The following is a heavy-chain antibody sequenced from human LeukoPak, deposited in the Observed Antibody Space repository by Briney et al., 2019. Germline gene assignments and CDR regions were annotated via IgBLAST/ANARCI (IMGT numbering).Heavy chain of an antibody. D-gene: IGHD3-22*01. J-gene: IGHJ4*02. Sequence: GGSLRLSCVASGFAFSSYGMNWGRQAPGKGLEWVAVILNDGSSKYYADSVKGRFTISRDNSKNTLFLQMNSLRAEDTAVYYCRGYYYDSSGFYRDYWGQGTLVTVSS. CDR3: RGYYYDSSGFYRDY. V-gene: IGHV3-30*03. CDR1: GFAFSSYG. CDR2: ILNDGSSK.